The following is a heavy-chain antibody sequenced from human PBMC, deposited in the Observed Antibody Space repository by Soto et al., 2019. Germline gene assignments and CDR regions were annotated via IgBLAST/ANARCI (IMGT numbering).Heavy chain of an antibody. CDR1: GFTFSSYA. V-gene: IGHV3-23*01. D-gene: IGHD6-19*01. J-gene: IGHJ4*02. CDR3: ASRSSGWPFDS. CDR2: ISGSGGST. Sequence: EVQLLESGGGLVQPGGSLRLSCAASGFTFSSYAMNWVRQAPGKGLEWVSVISGSGGSTYYADSVKGRFTISRDNSKNTLHLQRTCLTAGDTAVYYSASRSSGWPFDSWGQGTLFTVSS.